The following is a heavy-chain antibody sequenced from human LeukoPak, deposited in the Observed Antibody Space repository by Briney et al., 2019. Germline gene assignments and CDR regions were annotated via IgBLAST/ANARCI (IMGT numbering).Heavy chain of an antibody. CDR2: ISYDGSNK. CDR1: GITFSSYG. CDR3: AKVGYCSGGSCYFWFDP. V-gene: IGHV3-30*18. D-gene: IGHD2-15*01. Sequence: GGSLRLSCAASGITFSSYGMHWVRQAPGKGLEWVAVISYDGSNKYYADSVKGRFTISRDNSKNTLYLQMNSLRAEDTAVYYCAKVGYCSGGSCYFWFDPWGQGTLVTVSS. J-gene: IGHJ5*02.